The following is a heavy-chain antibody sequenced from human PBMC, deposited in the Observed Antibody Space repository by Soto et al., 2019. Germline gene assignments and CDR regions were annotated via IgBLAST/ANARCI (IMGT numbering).Heavy chain of an antibody. Sequence: GGSLRLSCAASGFTFSSYGMHWVRQAPGKGLEWVAVISYDGSNKYYADSVKGRFTISRDNSKNTLYLQMNSLRAEDTAVYYCANSEGPYDSSGYGDAFDIWGQGTMVTVSS. J-gene: IGHJ3*02. V-gene: IGHV3-30*18. CDR3: ANSEGPYDSSGYGDAFDI. D-gene: IGHD3-22*01. CDR1: GFTFSSYG. CDR2: ISYDGSNK.